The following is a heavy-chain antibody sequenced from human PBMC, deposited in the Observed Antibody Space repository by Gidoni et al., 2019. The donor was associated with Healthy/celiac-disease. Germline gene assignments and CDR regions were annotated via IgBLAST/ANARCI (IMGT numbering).Heavy chain of an antibody. V-gene: IGHV5-51*01. CDR3: ARIRILAGTGGRGRYFDY. J-gene: IGHJ4*02. CDR2: IYPGDSDT. CDR1: GYSFTSYW. Sequence: EVQLVQSGAEVKKPGESLKISCKGSGYSFTSYWIGWVRQMPGKGLEWMGIIYPGDSDTRYSPSFQGQVTISADKSISTAYLQWSSLKASDTAMYYCARIRILAGTGGRGRYFDYWGQGTLVTVSS. D-gene: IGHD6-19*01.